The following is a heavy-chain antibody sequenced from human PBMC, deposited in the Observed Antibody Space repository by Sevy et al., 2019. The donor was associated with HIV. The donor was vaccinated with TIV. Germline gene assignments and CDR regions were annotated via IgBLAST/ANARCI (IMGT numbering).Heavy chain of an antibody. CDR1: GLTFSSYS. CDR3: ARDKRGASGSPYMGFDN. Sequence: GGSLRLSCTASGLTFSSYSMNWVRQAPGKGLEWVSSISSSSSYIYYRDSVKGRFTISRDNAKNSVYLQMNSLRAEDTALYYCARDKRGASGSPYMGFDNRGQGTLVTVSS. J-gene: IGHJ4*02. V-gene: IGHV3-21*01. CDR2: ISSSSSYI. D-gene: IGHD3-10*01.